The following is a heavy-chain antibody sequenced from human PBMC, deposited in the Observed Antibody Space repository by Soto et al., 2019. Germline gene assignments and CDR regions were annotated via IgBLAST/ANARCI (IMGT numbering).Heavy chain of an antibody. CDR2: ISHDGNQK. V-gene: IGHV3-30*18. Sequence: LRLSCAASGFTFSSYGMHWVRQTPDKGLEWVAVISHDGNQKYYADFAKGRFTISRDNARNTLHLQMNSLRPEDTAFFYCVKATLPTAIKFGVDSWGQGTLVTVSS. J-gene: IGHJ5*01. CDR3: VKATLPTAIKFGVDS. CDR1: GFTFSSYG. D-gene: IGHD2-2*01.